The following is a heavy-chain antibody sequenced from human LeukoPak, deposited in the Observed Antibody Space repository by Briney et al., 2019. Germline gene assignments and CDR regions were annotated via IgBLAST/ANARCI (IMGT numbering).Heavy chain of an antibody. J-gene: IGHJ4*02. CDR1: GYTFTGYY. Sequence: GASVKVSCKASGYTFTGYYMHWVRQAPGQGPEWLGWINPNSGDTNYAPKFQGRVTMTRDTSISAAYMELSRLRSDDTAVYYCAPSGSEYYFDYWGQGTLVTVSS. CDR3: APSGSEYYFDY. D-gene: IGHD5-12*01. V-gene: IGHV1-2*02. CDR2: INPNSGDT.